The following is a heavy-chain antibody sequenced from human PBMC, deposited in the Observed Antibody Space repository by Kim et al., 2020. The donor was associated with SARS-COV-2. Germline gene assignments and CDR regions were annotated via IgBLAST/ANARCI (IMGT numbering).Heavy chain of an antibody. CDR2: VYYRGDT. CDR1: GGSMSGDY. V-gene: IGHV4-59*13. Sequence: SETLSLTCTVSGGSMSGDYWSWIRQPPGKGLEWIGYVYYRGDTSYNPSLNSRVTISADTYNNHFSLKLTSVTAADTAIYYCARDLGLTTGFDSWGQGTLVIVSS. D-gene: IGHD3-16*01. J-gene: IGHJ4*02. CDR3: ARDLGLTTGFDS.